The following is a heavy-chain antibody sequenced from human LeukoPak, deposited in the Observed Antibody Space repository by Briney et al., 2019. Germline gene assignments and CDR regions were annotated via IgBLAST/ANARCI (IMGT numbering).Heavy chain of an antibody. CDR1: GFTYSSYG. Sequence: GGSLRLSCAASGFTYSSYGMHWVRQAPGKGLEWVAVIWYDGSNNYYADSVKGRFTISRDNPKNTLFLQMNNLRAEGTAVYFCAKRGVVIRVILVGFHKEAYYFDSWGQGALVTVSS. J-gene: IGHJ4*02. D-gene: IGHD3-22*01. V-gene: IGHV3-33*06. CDR3: AKRGVVIRVILVGFHKEAYYFDS. CDR2: IWYDGSNN.